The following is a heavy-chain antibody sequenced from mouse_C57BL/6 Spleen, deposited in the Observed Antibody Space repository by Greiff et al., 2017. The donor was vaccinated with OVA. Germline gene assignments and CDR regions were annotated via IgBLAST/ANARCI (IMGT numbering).Heavy chain of an antibody. CDR1: GYTFTSYW. V-gene: IGHV1-53*01. J-gene: IGHJ1*03. CDR2: INPSNGGT. Sequence: VQLQQPGPELVKPGASVKLSCKASGYTFTSYWMHWVKQRPGQGLEWIGNINPSNGGTNYNEKFKSKATLTVDKSSSTAYMQLSSLTSEDSAVYYCARWGTGDWYFDVWGTGTTVTVSS. CDR3: ARWGTGDWYFDV. D-gene: IGHD4-1*01.